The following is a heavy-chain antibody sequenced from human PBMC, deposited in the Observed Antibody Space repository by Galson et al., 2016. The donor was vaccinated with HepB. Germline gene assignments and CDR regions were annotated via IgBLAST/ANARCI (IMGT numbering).Heavy chain of an antibody. D-gene: IGHD5-24*01. CDR3: AKCFGDGWGMNV. J-gene: IGHJ6*02. CDR1: GFTFSIYA. V-gene: IGHV3-23*01. CDR2: ISGSGNNT. Sequence: SLRLSCAASGFTFSIYAMTWVRQAPGKGLEWVSSISGSGNNTYHADSVKGRFTISRDNSKDTVFLQMNSLKADDTAVYYCAKCFGDGWGMNVWGQGTTVTVSS.